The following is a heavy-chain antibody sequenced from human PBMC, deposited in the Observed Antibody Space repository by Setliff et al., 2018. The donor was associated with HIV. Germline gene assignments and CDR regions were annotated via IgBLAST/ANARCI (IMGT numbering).Heavy chain of an antibody. J-gene: IGHJ3*02. CDR3: ASHAPYTSSWNAAAFDI. CDR1: GVSFNSYY. CDR2: INHNGTT. Sequence: SETLSLTCAVYGVSFNSYYWTWIRQPPGKGLEWIGEINHNGTTSYNSSLKSRVTMSIDTSKSQFSLKLSSVTPADTAVYYCASHAPYTSSWNAAAFDIWGQGTMVTVSS. D-gene: IGHD6-13*01. V-gene: IGHV4-34*01.